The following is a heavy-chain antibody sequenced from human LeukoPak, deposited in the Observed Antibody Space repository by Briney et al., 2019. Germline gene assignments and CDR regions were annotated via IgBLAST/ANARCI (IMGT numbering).Heavy chain of an antibody. CDR2: INPNSGGT. V-gene: IGHV1-2*02. CDR1: GYTFTGYY. CDR3: ARDVCTNGVCQADAFDI. Sequence: ASVKVSCKASGYTFTGYYMHWVRQAPGQGLEWMGWINPNSGGTNYAQKFQGRVTMTRDTSISTAYMELSRLRSDDTAVYYCARDVCTNGVCQADAFDIWGQGTMVTVSS. D-gene: IGHD2-8*01. J-gene: IGHJ3*02.